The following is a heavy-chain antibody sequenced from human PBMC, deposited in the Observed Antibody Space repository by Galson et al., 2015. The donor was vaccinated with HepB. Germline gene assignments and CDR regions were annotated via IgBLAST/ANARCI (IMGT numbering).Heavy chain of an antibody. CDR1: GFTFSSYG. J-gene: IGHJ2*01. CDR3: AKDQRYFDL. V-gene: IGHV3-30*18. CDR2: ISYDGSNK. Sequence: SLRLSCAASGFTFSSYGMHWVRQAPGKGLEWVAVISYDGSNKYYADSVKGRFTISRDNSKNTLYLQMNSLRAEDTAVYYCAKDQRYFDLWGRGTLVTVSS.